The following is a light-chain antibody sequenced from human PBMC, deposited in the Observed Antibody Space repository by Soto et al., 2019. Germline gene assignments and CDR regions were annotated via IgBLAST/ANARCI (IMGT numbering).Light chain of an antibody. CDR3: QQYGSVPWT. J-gene: IGKJ1*01. V-gene: IGKV3-20*01. CDR2: AAS. CDR1: QSVSTNY. Sequence: IVLTQSPATLSLSPGERATLSCRVSQSVSTNYLAWYRQRPGQAPGPLIYAASSRAPGISDRFSGSGSGTVFTLTINRLEPEDFAVYYCQQYGSVPWTFGQGTTVEI.